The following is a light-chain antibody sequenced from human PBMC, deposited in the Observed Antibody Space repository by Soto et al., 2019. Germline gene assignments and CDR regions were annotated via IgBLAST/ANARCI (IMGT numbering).Light chain of an antibody. CDR1: QNINTY. CDR3: QQTSSAPFT. J-gene: IGKJ5*01. V-gene: IGKV1-39*01. Sequence: DIQMTQSPYSLSAAVGDRVTIACRASQNINTYLNWYQQKPGKAPKLLIFDAASLQSGVPSRFSGGGSRTDFTLTITSLQPEDFATYYCQQTSSAPFTFGPGTRLEIK. CDR2: DAA.